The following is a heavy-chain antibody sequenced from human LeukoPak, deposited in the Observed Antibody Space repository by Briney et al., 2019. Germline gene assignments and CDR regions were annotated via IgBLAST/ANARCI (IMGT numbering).Heavy chain of an antibody. CDR1: GYTFTGYY. CDR3: ARDRHSSSHAFDI. J-gene: IGHJ3*02. CDR2: INLNSGGT. V-gene: IGHV1-2*02. Sequence: ASVKVSCKASGYTFTGYYMHWVRQAPGQGLEWMGWINLNSGGTNYAQKFQGRVTMTRDTSISTAYMELSRLRSDDTAVYYCARDRHSSSHAFDIWGQGTMVTVSS. D-gene: IGHD6-13*01.